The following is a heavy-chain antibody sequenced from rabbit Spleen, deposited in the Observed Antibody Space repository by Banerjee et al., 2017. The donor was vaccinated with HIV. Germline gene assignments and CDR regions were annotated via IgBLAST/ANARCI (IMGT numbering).Heavy chain of an antibody. CDR1: GFSFSSSYN. J-gene: IGHJ4*01. V-gene: IGHV1S45*01. CDR3: ARGAWSNDCMNL. CDR2: IYASSSGST. D-gene: IGHD2-1*01. Sequence: QEQLVESGGGLVKPGASLTLTCTASGFSFSSSYNLCWVRQAPGKGLEWIACIYASSSGSTYYASWAKGRFTISKTSSTTVALRMTSLTAADTATYFCARGAWSNDCMNLWGPGTLVTVS.